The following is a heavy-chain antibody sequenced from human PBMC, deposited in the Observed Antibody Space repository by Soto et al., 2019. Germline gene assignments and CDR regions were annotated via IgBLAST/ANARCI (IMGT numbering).Heavy chain of an antibody. CDR1: GFAFRSFT. D-gene: IGHD6-13*01. J-gene: IGHJ5*02. CDR2: ISSNSAYI. V-gene: IGHV3-21*01. Sequence: GGSLRLSCAASGFAFRSFTMNWVRQAPGKGLEWVSTISSNSAYIYYTDALRGRFTISRDNAKNSLHLQMNSLRAEDTAVYYCSRDASRDSSARGWFDPWGPGTLVTVSS. CDR3: SRDASRDSSARGWFDP.